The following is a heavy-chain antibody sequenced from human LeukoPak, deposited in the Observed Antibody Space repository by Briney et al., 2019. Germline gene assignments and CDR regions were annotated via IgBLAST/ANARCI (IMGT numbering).Heavy chain of an antibody. CDR3: ARDPPDSYGSGSHNFDY. CDR1: GYTFTIYG. V-gene: IGHV1-18*01. J-gene: IGHJ4*02. CDR2: ISAYNGNT. Sequence: GASVSVSCEASGYTFTIYGISWVRQAPGQGREWMGWISAYNGNTNYAQKLQGRVTMTTDTSTSTAYMELRSLRSDDTAVYYCARDPPDSYGSGSHNFDYWGQGTLVTVSS. D-gene: IGHD3-10*01.